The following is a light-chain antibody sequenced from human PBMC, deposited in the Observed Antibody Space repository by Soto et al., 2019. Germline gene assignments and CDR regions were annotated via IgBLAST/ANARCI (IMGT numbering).Light chain of an antibody. CDR3: QSYDSSLSRSV. CDR2: GNT. CDR1: SSNIGAGYD. J-gene: IGLJ1*01. V-gene: IGLV1-40*01. Sequence: QSVLTQPPSVSGAPGQRVTISCTGSSSNIGAGYDVCWYQQLPGTAPKLLIYGNTNRPAGVPDRFSGSKSGTSASLAITGLQAEDEADYYCQSYDSSLSRSVFATGTKLTVL.